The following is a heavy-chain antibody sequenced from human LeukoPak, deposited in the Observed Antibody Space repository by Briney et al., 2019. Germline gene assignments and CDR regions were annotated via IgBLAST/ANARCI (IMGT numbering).Heavy chain of an antibody. CDR3: AELGITMIGGV. J-gene: IGHJ6*04. CDR1: GFSFSTYG. Sequence: GGSLRLSCTASGFSFSTYGMHWVRQAPGKGLEWMAFIRYDGSNIYYAESIKGRFSISRDNSKNILYLQMNSLRAEDTAVYYCAELGITMIGGVWGKGTTVTISS. CDR2: IRYDGSNI. V-gene: IGHV3-30*02. D-gene: IGHD3-10*02.